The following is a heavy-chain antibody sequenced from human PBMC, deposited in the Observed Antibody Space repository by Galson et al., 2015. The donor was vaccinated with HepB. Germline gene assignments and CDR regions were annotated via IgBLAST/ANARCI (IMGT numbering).Heavy chain of an antibody. CDR3: ASRTRWGVIPS. J-gene: IGHJ5*02. V-gene: IGHV1-69*04. Sequence: SVKVSCKASGGTFSSYAISWVRQAPGQGLEWMGRIIPILGIANYAQKFQGRVTITADKSTSTAYMELSSLRSEDTAVYYCASRTRWGVIPSWGQGTLVAVSS. D-gene: IGHD3-16*02. CDR2: IIPILGIA. CDR1: GGTFSSYA.